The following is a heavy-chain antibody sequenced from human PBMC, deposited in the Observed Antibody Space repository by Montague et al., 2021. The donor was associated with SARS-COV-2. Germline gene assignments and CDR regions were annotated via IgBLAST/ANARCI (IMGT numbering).Heavy chain of an antibody. V-gene: IGHV2-70*01. J-gene: IGHJ4*02. CDR3: ARIRDYDILTGSYSGFDY. CDR1: GFSLSTSGMC. Sequence: PALVKPTQTLTLTCTFSGFSLSTSGMCVSWIRQPPGKALEWLALIDWDDDKYYSTSLKTRLTISKDTSKNQVVLTMTSMDPVDTATYYCARIRDYDILTGSYSGFDYWGQGTLVTVSS. D-gene: IGHD3-9*01. CDR2: IDWDDDK.